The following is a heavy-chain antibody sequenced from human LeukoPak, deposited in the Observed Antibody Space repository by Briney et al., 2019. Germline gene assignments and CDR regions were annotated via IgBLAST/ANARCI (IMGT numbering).Heavy chain of an antibody. V-gene: IGHV1-46*01. D-gene: IGHD3-10*01. J-gene: IGHJ4*02. CDR3: ARAYGSGSYTLLFFDY. Sequence: ASVKVSCKASGYTLTSYYMHWVRQAPGQGLEWMGIINPSGGSTSYAQKFQGRVTMTRDTSTSTVYMELSSLRSEDTAVYCCARAYGSGSYTLLFFDYWGQGTLVTVSS. CDR1: GYTLTSYY. CDR2: INPSGGST.